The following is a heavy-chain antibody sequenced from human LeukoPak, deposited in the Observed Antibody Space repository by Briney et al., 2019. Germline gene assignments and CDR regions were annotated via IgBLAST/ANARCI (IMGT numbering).Heavy chain of an antibody. CDR2: IYHSGST. V-gene: IGHV4-38-2*02. D-gene: IGHD3-10*01. Sequence: SETLSLTCAVSGYSISSGYYWGWIRQPPGKGLEWIGSIYHSGSTYYNPSLKSRVSISVDTSKNQFSLKLSSVTAADTAVYYCARDPGYYGSGSAYYYYGMDVWGKGTTVTVSP. CDR3: ARDPGYYGSGSAYYYYGMDV. J-gene: IGHJ6*04. CDR1: GYSISSGYY.